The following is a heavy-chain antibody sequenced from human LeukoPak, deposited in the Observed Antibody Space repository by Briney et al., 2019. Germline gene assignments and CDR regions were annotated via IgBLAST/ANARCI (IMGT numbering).Heavy chain of an antibody. J-gene: IGHJ4*02. D-gene: IGHD2-2*02. V-gene: IGHV4-39*01. CDR2: IYYSGST. Sequence: SETLSLTCTVSGGSISSSRYYWGWIRQPPGKGLEWIGTIYYSGSTYYNPSLKSRVTISVDTSKNQFSLKLSSVTAADAAVYYCARPATYCSSTSCYSRGYFDYWGQGTLVTVSS. CDR3: ARPATYCSSTSCYSRGYFDY. CDR1: GGSISSSRYY.